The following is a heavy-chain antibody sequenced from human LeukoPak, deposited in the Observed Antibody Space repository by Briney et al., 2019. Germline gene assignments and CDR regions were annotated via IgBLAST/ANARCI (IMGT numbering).Heavy chain of an antibody. D-gene: IGHD4-17*01. CDR1: GYSVSRNSVA. J-gene: IGHJ4*02. V-gene: IGHV6-1*01. Sequence: SQTLSLTCAISGYSVSRNSVAWNWIRQSPSRGLEWLGRTYYRSKWYNDYAVSVKSRITINPDTSKNQFSLQLNSVTPEDTAVYYCARDHDYGDYGTYEDYWGQGTLVTVSS. CDR3: ARDHDYGDYGTYEDY. CDR2: TYYRSKWYN.